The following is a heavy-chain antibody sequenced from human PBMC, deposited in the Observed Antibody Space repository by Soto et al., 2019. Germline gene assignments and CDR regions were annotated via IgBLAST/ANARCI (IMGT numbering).Heavy chain of an antibody. CDR2: INPNSGGT. D-gene: IGHD1-26*01. CDR1: GYTFTGYY. V-gene: IGHV1-2*04. J-gene: IGHJ3*02. Sequence: ASVKVSCKASGYTFTGYYMHWVRQAPGQGLEWMGWINPNSGGTNYAQKFQGWVTMTRDTSISTAYMELSRLRSDDTAVYYCARADSGSNGAFYIWGQRNMVPISS. CDR3: ARADSGSNGAFYI.